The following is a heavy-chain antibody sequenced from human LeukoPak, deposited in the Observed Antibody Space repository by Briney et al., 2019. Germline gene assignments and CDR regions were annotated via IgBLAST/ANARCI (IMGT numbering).Heavy chain of an antibody. CDR1: GGSISRGGYY. CDR2: IYYSGST. CDR3: ARVESSSWYRGNDY. D-gene: IGHD6-13*01. V-gene: IGHV4-31*03. Sequence: SQTLSLTCTVSGGSISRGGYYWSWIRQHPGKGLEWIGYIYYSGSTYYNPSLNSRVTISADTSKNQFSLKLSSVTAADTAVYYCARVESSSWYRGNDYWGQGTLVTVSS. J-gene: IGHJ4*02.